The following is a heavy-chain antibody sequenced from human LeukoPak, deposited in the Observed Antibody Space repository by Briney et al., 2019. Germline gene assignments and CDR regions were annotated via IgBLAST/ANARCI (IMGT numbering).Heavy chain of an antibody. CDR2: IKQSGGT. CDR3: ARAKTVDLVAPINFRAACWFAP. V-gene: IGHV4-34*01. J-gene: IGHJ5*02. Sequence: SETLSLTGAVYGGSFSGYYWSWIRQPPGEGLEGIGEIKQSGGTNYNPSLKSRVTISVDTSKTQFSLQMTSMTAADTAVYSCARAKTVDLVAPINFRAACWFAPSGQATLVTVSS. CDR1: GGSFSGYY. D-gene: IGHD5-12*01.